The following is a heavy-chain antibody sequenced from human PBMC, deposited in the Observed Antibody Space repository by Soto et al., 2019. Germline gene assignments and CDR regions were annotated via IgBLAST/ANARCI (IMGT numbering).Heavy chain of an antibody. CDR3: ARATPSPLTTVVTPDGP. Sequence: GGSLRLSCVASGFTFRSYWMHWVRQAPGKGLVWVSRINSDGSTTNYADSVKGRFTISRDNAKNTPYLQMNSLRAEDTAVYYCARATPSPLTTVVTPDGPWGQGTLVTVSS. J-gene: IGHJ1*01. D-gene: IGHD4-17*01. CDR2: INSDGSTT. V-gene: IGHV3-74*01. CDR1: GFTFRSYW.